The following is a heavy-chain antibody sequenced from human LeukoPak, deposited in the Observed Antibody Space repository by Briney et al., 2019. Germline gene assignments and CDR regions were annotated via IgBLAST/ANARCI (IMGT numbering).Heavy chain of an antibody. CDR1: GXTFSSYW. V-gene: IGHV3-23*01. D-gene: IGHD6-13*01. CDR2: ISGSGGST. CDR3: AKDPGYSSSWYVDFDY. J-gene: IGHJ4*02. Sequence: GGSLRLSCAASGXTFSSYWMHWVRQAPGKGLESVSAISGSGGSTYYADSVKGRFTISRDNSKNTLYLQMNSLRAEDTAVYYCAKDPGYSSSWYVDFDYWGQGTLVTVSS.